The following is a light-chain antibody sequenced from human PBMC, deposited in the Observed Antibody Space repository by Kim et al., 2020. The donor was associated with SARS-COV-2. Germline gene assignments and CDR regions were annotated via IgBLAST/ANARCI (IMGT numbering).Light chain of an antibody. Sequence: SVALGQTARITCGGNNIGSKNVHWYQQKPGQAPVLVIYRDSNGPSGIPERFSGSNSGNTATLTISRAQAGDEADYYCQVWDSSTGVFGGGTKLTVL. CDR3: QVWDSSTGV. CDR1: NIGSKN. CDR2: RDS. V-gene: IGLV3-9*01. J-gene: IGLJ3*02.